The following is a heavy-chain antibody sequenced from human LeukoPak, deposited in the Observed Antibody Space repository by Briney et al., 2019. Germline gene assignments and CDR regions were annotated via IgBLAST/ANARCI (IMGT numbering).Heavy chain of an antibody. CDR2: IHNSGST. J-gene: IGHJ6*02. CDR1: GGSINSGGNY. D-gene: IGHD6-6*01. V-gene: IGHV4-31*11. CDR3: ARAPIEARLGFRRSYSYYYGLDV. Sequence: SQTLSLTCVVSGGSINSGGNYCTWVRQLPGEGLEWIGHIHNSGSTSYNPSLKSRVTISFDTSKSQFSLKLSSVTAADTAVYYCARAPIEARLGFRRSYSYYYGLDVWGPGTAVTVSS.